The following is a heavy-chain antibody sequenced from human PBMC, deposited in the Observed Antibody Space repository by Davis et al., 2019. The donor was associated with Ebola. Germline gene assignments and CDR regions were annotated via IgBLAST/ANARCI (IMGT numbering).Heavy chain of an antibody. CDR3: ARRLRYCSGGSCYRNHYYYGMDV. V-gene: IGHV3-73*01. CDR1: GFTFSGSA. D-gene: IGHD2-15*01. J-gene: IGHJ6*02. Sequence: GGSLRLSCAASGFTFSGSAMHWVRQASGKGLEWVGRIRSKANSYATAYAASVKGRFTISRDDSKNTAYLQMNSLKTEDTAVYDCARRLRYCSGGSCYRNHYYYGMDVWGQGTTVTVSS. CDR2: IRSKANSYAT.